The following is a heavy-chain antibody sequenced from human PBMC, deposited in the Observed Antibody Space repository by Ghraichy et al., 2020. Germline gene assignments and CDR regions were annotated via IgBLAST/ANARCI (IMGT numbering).Heavy chain of an antibody. CDR2: INHSGST. CDR3: ARVRHPYYCERSGGFDY. V-gene: IGHV4-34*01. Sequence: SETLSLTCAVYGGSFSGYYWSWIRQPPGKGLEWIGEINHSGSTNYNPSLKSRVTISVDTSKNQFSLKLSSVTAADTAVYYCARVRHPYYCERSGGFDYRGQGTRVTVSS. D-gene: IGHD3-22*01. J-gene: IGHJ4*02. CDR1: GGSFSGYY.